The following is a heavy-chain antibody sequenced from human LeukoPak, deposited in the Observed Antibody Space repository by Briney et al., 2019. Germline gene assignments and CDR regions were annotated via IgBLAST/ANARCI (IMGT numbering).Heavy chain of an antibody. CDR2: IWYDGSNQ. V-gene: IGHV3-33*01. CDR1: GFTFSNHG. CDR3: ARWGDGKRFDY. J-gene: IGHJ4*02. Sequence: LSGRSLRLSCAASGFTFSNHGMHWVRQAPGKGLGWVAVIWYDGSNQYYADSVKGRFTISRDNSKNMVYLQMNSLRAEDTATYYCARWGDGKRFDYWGQGTLVTVSS. D-gene: IGHD2-21*02.